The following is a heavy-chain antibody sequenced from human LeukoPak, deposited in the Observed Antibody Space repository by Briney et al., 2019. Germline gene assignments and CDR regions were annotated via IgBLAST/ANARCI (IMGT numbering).Heavy chain of an antibody. J-gene: IGHJ5*02. D-gene: IGHD2-2*02. Sequence: PSETLSLTCTVSGYSISSGYYWGWIRQPPGKGLEWIGSIHHSGSTYNNPSLKSRVTISVDTSKNQFSLKLSSVTAADTAVYYCARVGQLLYFFDPWGQGTLVTVSS. CDR3: ARVGQLLYFFDP. V-gene: IGHV4-38-2*02. CDR1: GYSISSGYY. CDR2: IHHSGST.